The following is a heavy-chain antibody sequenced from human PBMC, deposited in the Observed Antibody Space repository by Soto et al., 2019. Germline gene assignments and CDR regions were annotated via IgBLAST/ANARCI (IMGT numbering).Heavy chain of an antibody. V-gene: IGHV3-33*01. J-gene: IGHJ6*02. CDR1: GFTFSSYG. Sequence: PGGSLRLSCAASGFTFSSYGMHWVRQAPGKGLEWVAVIWYDGSNKYYADSVKGRFTISRDNSKNTLYLQMNSLRAEDTAVYYCARSPYSNYALWYYYYGMDVWGQGTTVTAP. CDR3: ARSPYSNYALWYYYYGMDV. CDR2: IWYDGSNK. D-gene: IGHD4-4*01.